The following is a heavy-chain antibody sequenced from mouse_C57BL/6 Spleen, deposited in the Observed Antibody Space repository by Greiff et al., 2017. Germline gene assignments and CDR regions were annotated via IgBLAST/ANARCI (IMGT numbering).Heavy chain of an antibody. Sequence: QVQLQPPGAELVMPGASVTLSCKASGYTFTSYCMHWVKQRPGQGLEWIGELDPSDSYTNYNQKFKGKSTLTVDNSSSTAYMQLSSLTSEDSAVYYCARAPLTGYFDYWGKGTTLTVAS. J-gene: IGHJ2*01. CDR2: LDPSDSYT. CDR3: ARAPLTGYFDY. V-gene: IGHV1-69*01. CDR1: GYTFTSYC.